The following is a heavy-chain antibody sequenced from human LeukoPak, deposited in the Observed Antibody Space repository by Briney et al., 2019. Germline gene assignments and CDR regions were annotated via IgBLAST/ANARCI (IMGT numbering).Heavy chain of an antibody. CDR2: IYPGDSRI. CDR3: ACRDLTSTWSFP. CDR1: GYSFTSYW. D-gene: IGHD6-13*01. Sequence: GESLKISCQGFGYSFTSYWIGWVRQMPGKGMEWMGVIYPGDSRIRYNPSFQGQVTISVDKSISTAYLQWVSLRASDSAMYYCACRDLTSTWSFPWGQGTMVTVSS. V-gene: IGHV5-51*01. J-gene: IGHJ3*01.